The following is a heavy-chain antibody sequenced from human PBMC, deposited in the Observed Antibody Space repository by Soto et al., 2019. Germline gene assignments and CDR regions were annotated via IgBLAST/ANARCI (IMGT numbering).Heavy chain of an antibody. V-gene: IGHV4-39*01. D-gene: IGHD3-22*01. CDR3: ARHAYYYESSGYYYPFDY. J-gene: IGHJ4*02. Sequence: PSETLSLTCTVSGGSISSSSYYWGWIRQPPGKGLEWIGTINYSGSSYYNPSLKSRVTISVDTSKNHFSLKLSSVTAADTAVYYCARHAYYYESSGYYYPFDYWGQGTLVTVSS. CDR2: INYSGSS. CDR1: GGSISSSSYY.